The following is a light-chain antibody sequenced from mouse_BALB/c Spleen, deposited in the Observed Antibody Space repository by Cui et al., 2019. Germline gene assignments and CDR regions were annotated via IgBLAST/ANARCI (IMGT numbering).Light chain of an antibody. CDR1: SSVSY. Sequence: QMVPTQSPPLMSASPGEKVTMTCSASSSVSYMYWYQQKPRSSPKPWIYLTSNLASGVPARFSGSGSGTSYSLTISSMEAEDAATYYCQQWSSNPLTFGAGTKLELK. CDR3: QQWSSNPLT. V-gene: IGKV4-68*01. CDR2: LTS. J-gene: IGKJ5*01.